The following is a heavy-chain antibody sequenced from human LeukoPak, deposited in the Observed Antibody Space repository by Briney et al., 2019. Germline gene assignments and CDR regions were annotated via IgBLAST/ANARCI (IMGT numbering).Heavy chain of an antibody. D-gene: IGHD3-22*01. CDR1: GYTFTSYY. J-gene: IGHJ4*02. CDR2: INPSGGRT. CDR3: ARENYYDSTGYKSDY. V-gene: IGHV1-46*04. Sequence: ASVKVSCKASGYTFTSYYMHWVRRAPGQGLYWVGMINPSGGRTAYAQKLQGRVTITRDMSTTTVYMELSSLRSEDTAVYYCARENYYDSTGYKSDYWGQGTLVTVSS.